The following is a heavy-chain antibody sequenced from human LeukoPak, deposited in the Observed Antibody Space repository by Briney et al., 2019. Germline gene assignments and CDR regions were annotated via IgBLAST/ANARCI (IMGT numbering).Heavy chain of an antibody. D-gene: IGHD6-19*01. V-gene: IGHV3-7*01. CDR1: GFTFSNSN. CDR3: TRSGIYSSAWSDY. Sequence: GGSLRLSCVVSGFTFSNSNMNWVRQAPGKGLEWVANIKHDGGETYYVESVRGRFTISRDNAKNAVFLQMNSLRDEDTAVYYCTRSGIYSSAWSDYWGQGTLISVSS. J-gene: IGHJ4*02. CDR2: IKHDGGET.